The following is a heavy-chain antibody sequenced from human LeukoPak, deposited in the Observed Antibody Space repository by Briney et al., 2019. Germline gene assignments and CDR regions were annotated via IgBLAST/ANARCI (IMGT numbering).Heavy chain of an antibody. V-gene: IGHV3-74*01. CDR3: ARESSSSLDY. J-gene: IGHJ4*02. CDR2: INRDGTIT. CDR1: GFTFSNYW. D-gene: IGHD6-13*01. Sequence: GGSLRLSCAASGFTFSNYWMSWVRQAPGKGLVWVSRINRDGTITTYADSVKGRFTISRDNAKNTLYLQMNSLRVEDTAVYYCARESSSSLDYWGQGTLVTVSS.